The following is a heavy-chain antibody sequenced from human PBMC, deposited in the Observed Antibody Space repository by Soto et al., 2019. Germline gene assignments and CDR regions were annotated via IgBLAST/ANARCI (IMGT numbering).Heavy chain of an antibody. CDR1: GFTFSSYG. D-gene: IGHD3-3*01. CDR3: AKDPDDFWSGYSFRPNWFDP. V-gene: IGHV3-30*18. J-gene: IGHJ5*02. CDR2: ISYDGSNK. Sequence: GGSLRLSCAASGFTFSSYGMHWVRQAPGKGLEWVAVISYDGSNKYYADSVKGRFTISRDNSKNTLYLQMNSLRAEDTAVYYCAKDPDDFWSGYSFRPNWFDPWGQGTLVTVSS.